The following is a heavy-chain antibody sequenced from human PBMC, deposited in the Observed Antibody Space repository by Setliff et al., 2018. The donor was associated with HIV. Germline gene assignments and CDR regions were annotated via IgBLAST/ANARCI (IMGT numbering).Heavy chain of an antibody. D-gene: IGHD1-26*01. CDR3: ARGWEWGAPLDY. CDR2: IFSSGNT. Sequence: SETLSLTCAVYGESFNDYYWSWIRQPPGKGLEWIGYIFSSGNTTYNPSLKSRVTISIDTSKNQFSLKVSSVTAADTAVYYCARGWEWGAPLDYWGQGTLVTVSS. J-gene: IGHJ4*02. V-gene: IGHV4-59*01. CDR1: GESFNDYY.